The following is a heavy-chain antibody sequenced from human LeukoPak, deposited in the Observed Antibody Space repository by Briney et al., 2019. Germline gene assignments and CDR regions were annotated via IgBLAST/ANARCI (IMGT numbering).Heavy chain of an antibody. Sequence: GGSLRLSCGGTGLSWSSDSMHGVRQAPEKGLEWVAVISYDGSNKYYADSVKGRFTISRDNSKNTLYLQMNSLRAEDTAVYYCARVRGSGSPSAEYFQHWGQGTLVTVSS. J-gene: IGHJ1*01. CDR2: ISYDGSNK. CDR3: ARVRGSGSPSAEYFQH. D-gene: IGHD3-10*01. V-gene: IGHV3-30*04. CDR1: GLSWSSDS.